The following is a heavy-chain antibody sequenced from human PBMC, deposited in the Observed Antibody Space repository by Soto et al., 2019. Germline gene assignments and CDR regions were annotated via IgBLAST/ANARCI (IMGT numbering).Heavy chain of an antibody. CDR2: IYDSVNT. D-gene: IGHD3-9*01. CDR1: GDSLSSGGHY. Sequence: PPETLSLTCTVSGDSLSSGGHYWSWIRQHPGKGLEWIGHIYDSVNTYYSPSLRSRVTISADMSKNQFSLNLRSVTAADTAVYYCARVDHRGYFAILTDYWGQGTLVTSPQ. V-gene: IGHV4-31*03. J-gene: IGHJ4*02. CDR3: ARVDHRGYFAILTDY.